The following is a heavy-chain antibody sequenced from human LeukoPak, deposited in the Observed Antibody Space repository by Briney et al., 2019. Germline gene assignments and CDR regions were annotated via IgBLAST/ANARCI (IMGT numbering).Heavy chain of an antibody. J-gene: IGHJ4*02. CDR2: ISAYNGNT. CDR3: ARQVDTTMALPDY. V-gene: IGHV1-18*01. CDR1: VYSFINYG. Sequence: ASVKVSCKTSVYSFINYGISSVRQAPGQSLEWMGWISAYNGNTRYAQKFHGRVTMITYTSTNTVYMGLRSLRSEDTALYYCARQVDTTMALPDYWGQGTLVTVSS. D-gene: IGHD5-18*01.